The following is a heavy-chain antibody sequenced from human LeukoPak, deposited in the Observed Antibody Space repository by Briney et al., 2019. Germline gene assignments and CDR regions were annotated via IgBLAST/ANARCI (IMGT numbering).Heavy chain of an antibody. CDR3: AKPTAGSTSGPDY. CDR1: GFTFSSYV. CDR2: ISGSGVST. V-gene: IGHV3-23*01. D-gene: IGHD5-12*01. Sequence: PGGSLRLSCAASGFTFSSYVMSWVRQAPGKGLEWVSTISGSGVSTYHADSVKGRFTISRNNSKKTLYLQMNSLRAEDTATYYCAKPTAGSTSGPDYWGQGTLVTVSS. J-gene: IGHJ4*02.